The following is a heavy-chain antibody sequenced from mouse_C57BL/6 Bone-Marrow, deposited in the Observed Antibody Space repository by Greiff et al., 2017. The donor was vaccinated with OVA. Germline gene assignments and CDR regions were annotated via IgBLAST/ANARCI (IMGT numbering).Heavy chain of an antibody. CDR1: GYTFTSYD. Sequence: VHLVESGPELVKPGASVKLSCKASGYTFTSYDINWVKQRPGQGLEGIGWIYPRDGSTKYNEKFKGKATLTVDTSSSTAYMELHILTSKDSAVYVCARYAGLRRDWYFDVWGTGTTVTVSS. D-gene: IGHD2-4*01. CDR2: IYPRDGST. V-gene: IGHV1-85*01. J-gene: IGHJ1*03. CDR3: ARYAGLRRDWYFDV.